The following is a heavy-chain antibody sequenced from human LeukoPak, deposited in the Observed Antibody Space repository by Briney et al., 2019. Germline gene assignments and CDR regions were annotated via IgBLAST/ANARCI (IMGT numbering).Heavy chain of an antibody. CDR2: IKQDGSEK. V-gene: IGHV3-7*01. J-gene: IGHJ4*02. Sequence: GGSLRLSCAASGFTFSNYAMSWVRQAPGKGLEWVANIKQDGSEKYYVDSVKGRFTISRDNAKNSLYLQMNSLRAEDTAVYYCARDSYYDSSGYYRNWGQGTLVTVSS. CDR1: GFTFSNYA. D-gene: IGHD3-22*01. CDR3: ARDSYYDSSGYYRN.